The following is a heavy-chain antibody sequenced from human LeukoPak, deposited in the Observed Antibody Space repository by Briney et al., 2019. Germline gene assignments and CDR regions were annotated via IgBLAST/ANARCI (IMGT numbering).Heavy chain of an antibody. D-gene: IGHD3/OR15-3a*01. CDR1: GFTFSSCW. CDR2: IKQDGNEK. V-gene: IGHV3-7*01. J-gene: IGHJ6*03. CDR3: ARDTLWDWDYYYYYMEV. Sequence: GGALRLSCAASGFTFSSCWMSWVRQAPGKGLEWVANIKQDGNEKYYVDSVKGRFTISRDNAKNSLYLQMNSLRAEDTAVYYCARDTLWDWDYYYYYMEVWGKGTTVTVSS.